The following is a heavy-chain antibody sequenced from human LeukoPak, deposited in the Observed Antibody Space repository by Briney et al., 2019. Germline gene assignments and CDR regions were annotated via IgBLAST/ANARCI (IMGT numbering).Heavy chain of an antibody. J-gene: IGHJ5*02. CDR1: GGSISSSSYY. Sequence: PSGTLSLTCAVSGGSISSSSYYWGWIRQPPGKGLEWIGSIYYSGSTYYNPSLKSRVTISVDTSKNQFSLKLSSVTAADTAVYYCARVYGTVTTYNWFDPWGQGTLVTVSS. V-gene: IGHV4-39*07. D-gene: IGHD4-17*01. CDR2: IYYSGST. CDR3: ARVYGTVTTYNWFDP.